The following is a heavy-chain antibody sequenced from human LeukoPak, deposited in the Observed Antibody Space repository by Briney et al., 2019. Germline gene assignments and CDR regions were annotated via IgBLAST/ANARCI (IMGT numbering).Heavy chain of an antibody. Sequence: SETLSLTCAVSGDSISSGGSSWNWIRQSAGKGLEWIGYIYHSGSTYYNPSLRSRLTISVDRSKNQFPLKLNSVTAADTAIYYCARGGYSGYDFWFDPWGQGTLVTVSS. CDR3: ARGGYSGYDFWFDP. D-gene: IGHD5-12*01. CDR1: GDSISSGGSS. V-gene: IGHV4-30-2*06. J-gene: IGHJ5*02. CDR2: IYHSGST.